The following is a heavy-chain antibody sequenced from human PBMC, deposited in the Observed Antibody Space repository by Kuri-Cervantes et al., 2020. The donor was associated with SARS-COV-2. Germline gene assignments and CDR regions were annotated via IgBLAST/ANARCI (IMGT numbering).Heavy chain of an antibody. V-gene: IGHV3-21*01. CDR1: GFTFSSYS. CDR3: ANIIVVVPAAISEGAFDI. CDR2: ISSSSSYI. J-gene: IGHJ3*02. D-gene: IGHD2-2*01. Sequence: GESLKTSCAASGFTFSSYSMNWVRQAPGKGLEWVSSISSSSSYIYYADSVKGRFTISRDNAKNSLYLQMNSLRAEDTAVYYCANIIVVVPAAISEGAFDIWGQGTMVTVSS.